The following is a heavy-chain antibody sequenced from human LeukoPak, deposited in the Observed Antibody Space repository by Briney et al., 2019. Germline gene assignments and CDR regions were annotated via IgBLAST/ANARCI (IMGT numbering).Heavy chain of an antibody. J-gene: IGHJ4*02. Sequence: TSETLSLTCTVSGGSISSYYWTWIRQAPGKGLEWIGYVYYTGSTSYSPSLSSRLTISIDLSKTQFSLEMHSVTAADTAVYFCARGSGDGFDYWGQGSLVTVSS. V-gene: IGHV4-59*01. CDR2: VYYTGST. D-gene: IGHD3-10*01. CDR1: GGSISSYY. CDR3: ARGSGDGFDY.